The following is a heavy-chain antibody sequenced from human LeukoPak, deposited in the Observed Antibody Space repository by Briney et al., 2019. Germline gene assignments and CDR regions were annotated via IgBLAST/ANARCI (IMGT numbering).Heavy chain of an antibody. CDR1: GGSISSSSYY. J-gene: IGHJ5*01. CDR2: IYYSGST. D-gene: IGHD3-10*01. Sequence: PSETLSLTCTVSGGSISSSSYYWGWIRQPPGKGLEWIGSIYYSGSTYYNPSLKSRVTISVDTSKNHLALKVTSVTAADTAMYFCARRVGFYGSGSLNYFDPWGQGILVSVSS. CDR3: ARRVGFYGSGSLNYFDP. V-gene: IGHV4-39*02.